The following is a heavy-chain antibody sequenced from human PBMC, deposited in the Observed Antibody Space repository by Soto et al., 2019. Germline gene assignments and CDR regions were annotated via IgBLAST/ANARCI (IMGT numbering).Heavy chain of an antibody. CDR1: GGTFSSYA. Sequence: SVKVSCKASGGTFSSYAISWVRQAPGQGLEWMGGIIPIFGTANYAQKFQGRVTITADESTSTAYMELSSLRSEDTAVYYCARCYDFWSGYYTPYYYYGMDVWGQGTTVTVSS. CDR3: ARCYDFWSGYYTPYYYYGMDV. CDR2: IIPIFGTA. J-gene: IGHJ6*02. D-gene: IGHD3-3*01. V-gene: IGHV1-69*13.